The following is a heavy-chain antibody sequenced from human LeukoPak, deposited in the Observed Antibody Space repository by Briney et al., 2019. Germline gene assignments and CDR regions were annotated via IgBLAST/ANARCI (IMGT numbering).Heavy chain of an antibody. CDR3: ARSGLTL. CDR2: INHSGST. D-gene: IGHD3-10*01. J-gene: IGHJ4*02. CDR1: GGPFSGYY. Sequence: RTSETLSLTCAVYGGPFSGYYWSWIRQPPGKGLEWIGEINHSGSTNYNPSLKSRVTISVDTSKNQFSLKLSSVTAADTAVYYCARSGLTLWGQGTLVTVSS. V-gene: IGHV4-34*01.